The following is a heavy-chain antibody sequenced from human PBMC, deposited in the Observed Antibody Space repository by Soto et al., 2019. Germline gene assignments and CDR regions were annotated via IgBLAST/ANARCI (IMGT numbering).Heavy chain of an antibody. Sequence: ASVKVSCKASGYTFTSYGISWVRQAPGQGLEWMGWMSAYNGNTDYAQKFQGRVTMTRNTSISTAYMELSSLRSEDTAVYYCAIGPRIAAAGLHSYYYYMEVWGKGTTVTVSS. V-gene: IGHV1-8*02. CDR3: AIGPRIAAAGLHSYYYYMEV. J-gene: IGHJ6*03. CDR2: MSAYNGNT. D-gene: IGHD6-13*01. CDR1: GYTFTSYG.